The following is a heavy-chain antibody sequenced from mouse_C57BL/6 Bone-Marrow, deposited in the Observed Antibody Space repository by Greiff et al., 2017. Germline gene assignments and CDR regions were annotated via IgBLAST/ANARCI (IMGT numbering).Heavy chain of an antibody. CDR2: IDPSDSYT. J-gene: IGHJ2*01. Sequence: VQLQQPGAELVMPGASVKLSCKASGYTFTSYWMHWVKQRPGQGLEWIGEIDPSDSYTNYNQKFKGKSTLTVDKSSSTAYMQLSSLTSEDSAVYYWAREGIYYGSSSFDYWGQGTTLTVSS. CDR3: AREGIYYGSSSFDY. V-gene: IGHV1-69*01. D-gene: IGHD1-1*01. CDR1: GYTFTSYW.